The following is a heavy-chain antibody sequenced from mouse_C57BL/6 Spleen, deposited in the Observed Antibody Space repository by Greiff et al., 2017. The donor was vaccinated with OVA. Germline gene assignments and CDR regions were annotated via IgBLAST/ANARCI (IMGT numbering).Heavy chain of an antibody. V-gene: IGHV10-1*01. CDR3: VRQGDYGSSPFAY. CDR2: IRSKSNNYAT. J-gene: IGHJ3*01. D-gene: IGHD1-1*01. CDR1: GFSFNTYA. Sequence: EVHLVESGGGLVQPKGSLKLSCAASGFSFNTYAMNWVRQAPGKGLEWVARIRSKSNNYATYYADSVKDRFTISRDDSESMLYLQMNNLKTEDTAMYYCVRQGDYGSSPFAYWGQGTLVTVSA.